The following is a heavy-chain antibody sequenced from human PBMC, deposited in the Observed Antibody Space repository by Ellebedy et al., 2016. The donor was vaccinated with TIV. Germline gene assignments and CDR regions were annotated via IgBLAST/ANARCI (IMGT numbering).Heavy chain of an antibody. J-gene: IGHJ3*02. CDR3: ARQEMATIGDSFDI. CDR2: INPNSGDT. CDR1: GYTFTGYF. D-gene: IGHD5-24*01. Sequence: AASVKVSCKASGYTFTGYFMHWVRQAPGQGLEWMGWINPNSGDTNYAQKFQGWVTMTRGTSISTAYMELSRLRSDDTADYYCARQEMATIGDSFDIWGQGTMVTVSS. V-gene: IGHV1-2*04.